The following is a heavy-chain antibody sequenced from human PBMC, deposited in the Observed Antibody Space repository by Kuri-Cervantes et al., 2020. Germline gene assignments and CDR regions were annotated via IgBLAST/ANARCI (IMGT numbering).Heavy chain of an antibody. CDR1: GYTFISYG. D-gene: IGHD5-24*01. CDR3: AREEEYRDGYASPYMDV. V-gene: IGHV1-18*01. Sequence: ASVKVSCKTSGYTFISYGITWVRQAPGQGLEWMGWISAYNGNTNYAQKLQGRVTMTTDTSTSTAYMELRSLRSDDTAVYYCAREEEYRDGYASPYMDVWGKGTTVTVSS. J-gene: IGHJ6*03. CDR2: ISAYNGNT.